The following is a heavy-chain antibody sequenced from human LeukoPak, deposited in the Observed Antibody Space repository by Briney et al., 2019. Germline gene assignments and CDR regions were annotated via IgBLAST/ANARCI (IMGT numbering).Heavy chain of an antibody. CDR1: GASLSSGSHY. Sequence: SETLSLTRTVPGASLSSGSHYGSWIRQAPGKGLEWIGYFCCSGSTNYNPSLKSRVTISVDTSKNQFSLKVSSVTAADTAVYYCARAVAAVSLDSWGQGTLVTVSS. D-gene: IGHD4-23*01. J-gene: IGHJ4*02. CDR2: FCCSGST. V-gene: IGHV4-61*01. CDR3: ARAVAAVSLDS.